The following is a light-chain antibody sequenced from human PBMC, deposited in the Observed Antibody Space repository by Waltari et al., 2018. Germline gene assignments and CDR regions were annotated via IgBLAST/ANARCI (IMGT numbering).Light chain of an antibody. CDR3: QHYVRLPGT. J-gene: IGKJ1*01. CDR2: GAS. V-gene: IGKV3-20*01. CDR1: QSVSRA. Sequence: EIVLTQSPGTLSLSPGERVTLSCRASQSVSRALDWYQQKPGQAPRLLIYGASSRATGIPDRFSGSGSGTDFSLTISRLEPEDFAVYYCQHYVRLPGTFGQGTKVEIK.